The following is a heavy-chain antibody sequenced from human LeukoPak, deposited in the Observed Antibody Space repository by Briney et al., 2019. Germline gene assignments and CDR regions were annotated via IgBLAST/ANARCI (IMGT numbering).Heavy chain of an antibody. CDR1: GGFISSYY. J-gene: IGHJ4*02. CDR2: IYTSGST. D-gene: IGHD2-2*01. CDR3: ARHRDCSSTSCYFDY. Sequence: SETLSLTCTVSGGFISSYYWSWIRQPAGKGLEWIGYIYTSGSTNYNPSLKSRVTISVDTSKNQFSLKLSSVTAADTAVYYCARHRDCSSTSCYFDYWGQGTLVTVSS. V-gene: IGHV4-4*09.